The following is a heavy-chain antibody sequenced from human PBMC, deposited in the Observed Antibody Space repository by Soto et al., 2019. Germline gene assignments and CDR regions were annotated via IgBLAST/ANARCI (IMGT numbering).Heavy chain of an antibody. J-gene: IGHJ4*02. D-gene: IGHD1-26*01. Sequence: EVPLVESGGGLVQPGGSLRLSCAASGFTFSSYWMSWVRQAPGKGLEWVANIKQDESEKYYVDSVKGRFTISRDNAKNSLYLQMNSLRAEDTAVYYCARVEGATTALLTRIFDYWGQGTLVTVSS. CDR1: GFTFSSYW. V-gene: IGHV3-7*03. CDR3: ARVEGATTALLTRIFDY. CDR2: IKQDESEK.